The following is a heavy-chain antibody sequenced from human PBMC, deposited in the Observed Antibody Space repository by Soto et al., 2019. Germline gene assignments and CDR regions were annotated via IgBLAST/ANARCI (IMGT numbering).Heavy chain of an antibody. V-gene: IGHV4-59*01. D-gene: IGHD3-16*01. CDR2: IYYSGST. Sequence: PSETLSLTCTVSGGSISSYYWSWIRQPPGKGLEGIGYIYYSGSTNYNPSLKSRVTISVDTSKTQLSPNLSSVTAAHTAVYSCARGLAIYDWGQGTLVTVSS. CDR3: ARGLAIYD. J-gene: IGHJ4*02. CDR1: GGSISSYY.